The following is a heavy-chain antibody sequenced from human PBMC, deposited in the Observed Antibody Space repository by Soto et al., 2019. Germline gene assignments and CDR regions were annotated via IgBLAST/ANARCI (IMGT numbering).Heavy chain of an antibody. Sequence: PSETLSLTCTVSGGSISSSSYYWGWIRQHPGKGREWIGSIYYSGSTYYNPSLKSRVTISVDTSKNQFSLKLSSVTAANTAVYYCARCLYYDSSGYYPYYFDYWGQGTLVTVSS. V-gene: IGHV4-39*01. CDR1: GGSISSSSYY. CDR3: ARCLYYDSSGYYPYYFDY. D-gene: IGHD3-22*01. CDR2: IYYSGST. J-gene: IGHJ4*02.